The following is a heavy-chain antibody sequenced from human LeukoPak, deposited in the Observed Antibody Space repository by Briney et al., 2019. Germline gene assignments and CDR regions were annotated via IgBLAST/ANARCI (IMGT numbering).Heavy chain of an antibody. CDR1: GFTFSRYT. D-gene: IGHD2-15*01. CDR3: AREGGRGSSNLDYFDY. V-gene: IGHV3-21*01. Sequence: GGSLRLSCAASGFTFSRYTINCVRQAPGKGLEWVSSISSNGAYIYYADSMEGRFTISRDNAKNSLSLQMDSLRAEDTAIYYCAREGGRGSSNLDYFDYWGQGMLVTVSS. CDR2: ISSNGAYI. J-gene: IGHJ4*02.